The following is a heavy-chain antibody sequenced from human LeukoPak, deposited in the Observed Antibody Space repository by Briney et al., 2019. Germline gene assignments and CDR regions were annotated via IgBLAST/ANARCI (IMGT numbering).Heavy chain of an antibody. CDR3: AADYYDSSGYLNY. D-gene: IGHD3-22*01. CDR2: IVVGSGNT. Sequence: TVKVSCKASGFSFTSSAMQWVRQARGQRLEWIGWIVVGSGNTNYAQKFQERVTITRDMSTSTAYMELSSLRSEDTAVYYCAADYYDSSGYLNYWGQGTLVTVSS. CDR1: GFSFTSSA. V-gene: IGHV1-58*02. J-gene: IGHJ4*02.